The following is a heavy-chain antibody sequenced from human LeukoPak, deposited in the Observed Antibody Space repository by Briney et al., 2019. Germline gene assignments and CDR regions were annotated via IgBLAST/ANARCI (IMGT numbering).Heavy chain of an antibody. V-gene: IGHV4-59*01. CDR3: ARSGGLYTSTWYFHR. CDR2: IDYSGST. D-gene: IGHD6-13*01. CDR1: GGSISSYY. J-gene: IGHJ1*01. Sequence: PSETLSLTCTVSGGSISSYYWSWIRQPPGKGLEWIGYIDYSGSTIHNPSLKSRVTISVNTSKSQFSLQLTSVTAADTAVYYCARSGGLYTSTWYFHRWGQGTLVTVSS.